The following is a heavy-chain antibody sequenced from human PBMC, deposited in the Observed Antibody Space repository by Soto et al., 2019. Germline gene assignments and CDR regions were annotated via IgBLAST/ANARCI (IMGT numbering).Heavy chain of an antibody. CDR1: GFTCGDYA. J-gene: IGHJ3*02. CDR3: TRVPPPSPPYSSGWRDAFDI. V-gene: IGHV3-49*03. D-gene: IGHD6-19*01. Sequence: GGPLRLPCTASGFTCGDYAMSWFRKAPGKGLEWVGFIRSKAYGGTTEYAASVKGRFTISRDDSKSIAYLQMNSLKTEDTAVYYCTRVPPPSPPYSSGWRDAFDIWGQGTMVTVSS. CDR2: IRSKAYGGTT.